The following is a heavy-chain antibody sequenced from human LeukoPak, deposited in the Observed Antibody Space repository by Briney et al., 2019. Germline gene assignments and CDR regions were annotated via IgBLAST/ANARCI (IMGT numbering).Heavy chain of an antibody. Sequence: SETLSLTCTVSGGSISSGDYYWSWIRQPPGKGLEWIGYIYYSGGTYYNPSLKSRVTISVDTSKNQFSLKLSSVTAADTAVYYCARAPPGGPNFFDYWGQGTLVTVSS. J-gene: IGHJ4*02. CDR2: IYYSGGT. CDR1: GGSISSGDYY. V-gene: IGHV4-30-4*01. D-gene: IGHD1-7*01. CDR3: ARAPPGGPNFFDY.